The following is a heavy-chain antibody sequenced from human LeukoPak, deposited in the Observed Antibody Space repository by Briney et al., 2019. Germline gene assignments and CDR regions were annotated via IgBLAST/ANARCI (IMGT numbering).Heavy chain of an antibody. CDR3: AKDQRDSSSHDY. D-gene: IGHD6-13*01. V-gene: IGHV3-48*01. Sequence: GGSLRLSCAASGFTFSSYSMNWVRQAPGKGLEWVSYISSSSSTIYYADSVKGRFTISRDNSKNTLYLQMNSLRAEDTAVYYCAKDQRDSSSHDYWGQGTLVTVSS. CDR1: GFTFSSYS. CDR2: ISSSSSTI. J-gene: IGHJ4*02.